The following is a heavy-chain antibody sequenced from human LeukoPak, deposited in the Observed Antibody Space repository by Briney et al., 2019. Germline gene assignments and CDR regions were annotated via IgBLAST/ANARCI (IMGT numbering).Heavy chain of an antibody. CDR1: GFTVSSNY. CDR3: ARPSEYCSGGSCYSGAFDI. CDR2: IYSGGST. V-gene: IGHV3-66*04. J-gene: IGHJ3*02. Sequence: GGSLRLSCAASGFTVSSNYMSWVRQAPGKGLEWVSVIYSGGSTYYADSVKGRFTISRDNSKNTLYLQMNSLRAEDTAVYYCARPSEYCSGGSCYSGAFDIWGQGTMVTVSS. D-gene: IGHD2-15*01.